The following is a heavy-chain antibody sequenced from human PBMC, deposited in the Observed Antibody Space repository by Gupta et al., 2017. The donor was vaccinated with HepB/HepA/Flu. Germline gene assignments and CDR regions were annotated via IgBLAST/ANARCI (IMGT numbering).Heavy chain of an antibody. CDR2: ISGSGGST. CDR1: GFTLSSYA. V-gene: IGHV3-23*01. J-gene: IGHJ3*02. Sequence: EVQLLESGGGLVQPGGSLRLSCAASGFTLSSYAIRWVRQAPGKGLEWVSAISGSGGSTYYADSVKGRFTISRDNSKNTLYLQMNSLRAEETAVYYCAKDLGDCSSTSCYRPSAFDIWGQGTMVTVSS. CDR3: AKDLGDCSSTSCYRPSAFDI. D-gene: IGHD2-2*01.